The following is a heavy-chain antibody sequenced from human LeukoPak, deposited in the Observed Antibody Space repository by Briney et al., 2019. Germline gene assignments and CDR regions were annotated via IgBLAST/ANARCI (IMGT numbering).Heavy chain of an antibody. V-gene: IGHV3-66*02. D-gene: IGHD2-2*01. Sequence: GGSLRLPCAASGLTVSSNYMSWVRQAPGKGLEWVSVIYTDGTTHYADSVKGRFTISRDNSKNTLYLQMNSLRAEDTAVYYCAKDPDIVVVPAHRNAFDIWGQGTMVTVSS. J-gene: IGHJ3*02. CDR3: AKDPDIVVVPAHRNAFDI. CDR2: IYTDGTT. CDR1: GLTVSSNY.